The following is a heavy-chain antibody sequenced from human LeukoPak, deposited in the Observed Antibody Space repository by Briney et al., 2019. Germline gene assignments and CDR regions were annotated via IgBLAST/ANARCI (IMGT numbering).Heavy chain of an antibody. Sequence: SETLSLTCTVSGGSISSGGYYWSWIRQHPGKGLEWIGYIYYSGSTYYNPSLKSRVTISVDTSKNQFSLKLSSVTAADTAVYYCARTPYSSSWDWFDPWGQGTLVTVSS. CDR1: GGSISSGGYY. V-gene: IGHV4-31*03. D-gene: IGHD6-13*01. CDR3: ARTPYSSSWDWFDP. J-gene: IGHJ5*02. CDR2: IYYSGST.